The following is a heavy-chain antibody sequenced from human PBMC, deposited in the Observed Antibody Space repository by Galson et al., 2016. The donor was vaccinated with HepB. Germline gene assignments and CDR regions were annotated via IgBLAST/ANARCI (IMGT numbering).Heavy chain of an antibody. V-gene: IGHV3-23*01. CDR3: ASGIAVTTSNSFWYFDL. CDR1: GISVSSYV. CDR2: ISGSGDET. D-gene: IGHD3-10*01. J-gene: IGHJ2*01. Sequence: SLRLSCAASGISVSSYVMTWVRQAPGKGLDWVSTISGSGDETNYADSVKGRFTFSRDNSKNTLYLQMTSLRAEDTAVYYCASGIAVTTSNSFWYFDLWGRGTLVTVSS.